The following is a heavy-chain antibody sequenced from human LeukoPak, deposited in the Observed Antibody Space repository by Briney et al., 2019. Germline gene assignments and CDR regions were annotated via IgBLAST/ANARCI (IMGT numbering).Heavy chain of an antibody. CDR1: GFTFGDYG. D-gene: IGHD4/OR15-4a*01. CDR3: ERVKCIVLRCPSTGRSDY. Sequence: RLSCTGFGFTFGDYGIHWVRQAPGQGLEWVSWISRNGGAIDYAHAVKGRFTISRDNAKKSLYLQMNILRSDDTAFYYCERVKCIVLRCPSTGRSDYWGQGTLVTVSS. CDR2: ISRNGGAI. V-gene: IGHV3-9*01. J-gene: IGHJ4*02.